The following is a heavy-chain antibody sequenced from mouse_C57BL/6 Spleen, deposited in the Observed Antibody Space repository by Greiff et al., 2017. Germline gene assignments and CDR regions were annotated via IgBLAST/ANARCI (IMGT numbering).Heavy chain of an antibody. Sequence: VQLQQSGPDLVKPGASVKISCTASGYSFSDYNMTWVTQSNGKSLEWIGLINPNYGTTSYNQKFKGKATLTVDQSSSTAYMQLNSLTSEDSAVYYGARMGYYGRSFYAMDYWGQGTSVTVSS. J-gene: IGHJ4*01. CDR2: INPNYGTT. CDR1: GYSFSDYN. CDR3: ARMGYYGRSFYAMDY. D-gene: IGHD1-1*01. V-gene: IGHV1-39*01.